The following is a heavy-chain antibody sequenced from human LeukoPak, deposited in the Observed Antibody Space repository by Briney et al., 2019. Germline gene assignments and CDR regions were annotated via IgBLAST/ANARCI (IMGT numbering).Heavy chain of an antibody. CDR3: ARDVVSVAGTSFDP. D-gene: IGHD6-19*01. J-gene: IGHJ5*02. CDR2: IIPIFGTA. CDR1: GGTFSSYA. Sequence: ASVKVSCKASGGTFSSYAISWVRQAPGQGLEWMGGIIPIFGTANYAQKFQGRVTITVDESTSTAYMELSSLRSEDTAVYYCARDVVSVAGTSFDPWGQGTLVTVSS. V-gene: IGHV1-69*13.